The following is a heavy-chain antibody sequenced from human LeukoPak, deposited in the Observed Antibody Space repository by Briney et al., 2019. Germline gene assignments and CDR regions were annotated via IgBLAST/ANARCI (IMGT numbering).Heavy chain of an antibody. CDR2: ISGSGGST. CDR1: GFTFSSYA. D-gene: IGHD3-3*01. CDR3: ASQDFWSGYYFDY. V-gene: IGHV3-23*01. J-gene: IGHJ4*02. Sequence: GGSLRLSCAASGFTFSSYAMSWVRQAPGKGLEWVSVISGSGGSTYYADSVKGRFTISRDNAKNSLYLQMNSLRAEDTAVYYCASQDFWSGYYFDYWGQGTLVTVSS.